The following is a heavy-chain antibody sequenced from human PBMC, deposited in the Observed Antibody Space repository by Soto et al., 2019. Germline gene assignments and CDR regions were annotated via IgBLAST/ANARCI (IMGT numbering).Heavy chain of an antibody. D-gene: IGHD2-8*01. CDR3: ARVGVYCTNGVCEELDY. CDR2: IYYSGST. Sequence: PSETLSLTCTVSGGSISSYYWSWIRQPPGKGLEWIGYIYYSGSTNYNPSLKSRVTISVDTSKNQFSLKLSSVTAADTAVYYCARVGVYCTNGVCEELDYWGQGTLVTVSS. J-gene: IGHJ4*02. V-gene: IGHV4-59*01. CDR1: GGSISSYY.